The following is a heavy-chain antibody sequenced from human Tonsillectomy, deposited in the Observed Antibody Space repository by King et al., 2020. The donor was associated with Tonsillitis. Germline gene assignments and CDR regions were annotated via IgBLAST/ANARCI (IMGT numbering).Heavy chain of an antibody. J-gene: IGHJ6*02. V-gene: IGHV3-30*18. CDR3: AKDYGDYAFLVNYYYYGLDV. D-gene: IGHD4-17*01. CDR1: GFSLSGHA. Sequence: VQLVESGGGVAQPGTSRRLSCAVSGFSLSGHAMHWVRQAPGKGLEWVASMSYDAFDTQYADSVKGRFTVSRDASTNTFYLQMTSLRVDDSAVYYCAKDYGDYAFLVNYYYYGLDVWGLGTTVAVSS. CDR2: MSYDAFDT.